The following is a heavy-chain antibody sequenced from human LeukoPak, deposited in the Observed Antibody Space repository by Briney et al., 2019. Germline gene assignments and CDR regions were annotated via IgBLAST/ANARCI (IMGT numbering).Heavy chain of an antibody. J-gene: IGHJ4*02. D-gene: IGHD4-11*01. CDR3: ARSLSDYNNNPLGF. V-gene: IGHV4-61*01. CDR1: GGSVSSGSYY. CDR2: IYYSGST. Sequence: SETLSLTCTVSGGSVSSGSYYWSWIRQPPGKGLEWIGYIYYSGSTNYNPSLKSRVTISIDTSKNQFSLRLSSVTAADTAVYYCARSLSDYNNNPLGFWGQGTLVTVSS.